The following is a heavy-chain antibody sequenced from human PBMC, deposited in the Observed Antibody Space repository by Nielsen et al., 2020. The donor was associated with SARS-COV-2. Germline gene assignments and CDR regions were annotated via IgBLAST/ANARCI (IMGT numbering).Heavy chain of an antibody. D-gene: IGHD6-13*01. J-gene: IGHJ5*02. V-gene: IGHV1-3*01. Sequence: ASVKVSCKASGYTFTSYAMHWVRQAPGQRLEWMGWINAGNGNTKYSQKFQGRVTITRDTSASTAYMELSSLRSEDTAVYYCARVGNRGSSSWYWFDPWGQGTLVTVSS. CDR3: ARVGNRGSSSWYWFDP. CDR1: GYTFTSYA. CDR2: INAGNGNT.